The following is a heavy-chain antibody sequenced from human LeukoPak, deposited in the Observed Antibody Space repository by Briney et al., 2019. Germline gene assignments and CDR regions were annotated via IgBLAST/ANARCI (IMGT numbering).Heavy chain of an antibody. CDR2: IYYSGST. Sequence: SETLSLTCTVSGGSISSYNWSWIRQPPGKGLEWIGYIYYSGSTNYNPSLKSRVTISVDTSKNQFSLKLSSVTAADTAVYYCARKGRGYYVSEFDYWGQGTLVTVSS. D-gene: IGHD3-3*01. CDR3: ARKGRGYYVSEFDY. J-gene: IGHJ4*02. V-gene: IGHV4-59*01. CDR1: GGSISSYN.